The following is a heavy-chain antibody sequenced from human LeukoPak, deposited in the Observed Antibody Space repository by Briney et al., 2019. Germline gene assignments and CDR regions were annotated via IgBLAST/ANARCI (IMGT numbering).Heavy chain of an antibody. J-gene: IGHJ5*02. CDR2: IRYDGSNK. V-gene: IGHV3-30*02. Sequence: GGSLRLSCAASGFTFSSYGMHWVRQAPGKGLEWVAFIRYDGSNKYYTDSVKGRFTISRDNSKNTLYLQMNSLRAEDTAVYYCARDQGYGDYGGVWFDPWGQGTLVTVSS. D-gene: IGHD4-17*01. CDR3: ARDQGYGDYGGVWFDP. CDR1: GFTFSSYG.